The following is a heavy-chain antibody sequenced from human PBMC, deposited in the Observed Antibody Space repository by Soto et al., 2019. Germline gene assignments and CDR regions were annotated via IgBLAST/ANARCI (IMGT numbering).Heavy chain of an antibody. J-gene: IGHJ4*02. D-gene: IGHD3-10*01. V-gene: IGHV4-59*01. CDR2: IYYSGST. CDR1: GGSLSSYY. Sequence: XTLSLPCTVSGGSLSSYYWSWIRQPPGKGLELIGYIYYSGSTNYNPSLKSRVTISVDTSKNQFSLKLSSVTAADTAVYYCATGGITMVRGVIMPRPFDYWGQGTLGTVSS. CDR3: ATGGITMVRGVIMPRPFDY.